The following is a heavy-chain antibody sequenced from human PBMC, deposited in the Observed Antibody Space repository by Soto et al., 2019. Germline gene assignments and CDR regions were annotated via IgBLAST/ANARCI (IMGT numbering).Heavy chain of an antibody. Sequence: QVQLQQWGAGLLKPSETLSLTCAVYGGSFSGYYWSWIRQPPGKGLEWIGEINHSGSTNYNPSLKSRITISVDTYKNQFSLKLSSVTAADTAVYYCAIGFDILTGYNWFDPWGQGTLVTVSS. J-gene: IGHJ5*02. D-gene: IGHD3-9*01. CDR3: AIGFDILTGYNWFDP. V-gene: IGHV4-34*01. CDR2: INHSGST. CDR1: GGSFSGYY.